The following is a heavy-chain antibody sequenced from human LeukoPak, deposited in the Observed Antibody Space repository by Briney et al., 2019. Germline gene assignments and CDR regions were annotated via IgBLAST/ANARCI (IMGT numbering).Heavy chain of an antibody. Sequence: SVKVSYKASGYTFTGYYMHWVRQAPGQGLEWMEWINPKSGGTNYAQQFQGRVTMTRDTSISTAYMELSRLRSDDTAVYYCARGREPAAILIAFDIWGQGTMVTVSS. CDR2: INPKSGGT. CDR3: ARGREPAAILIAFDI. CDR1: GYTFTGYY. D-gene: IGHD2-2*02. J-gene: IGHJ3*02. V-gene: IGHV1-2*02.